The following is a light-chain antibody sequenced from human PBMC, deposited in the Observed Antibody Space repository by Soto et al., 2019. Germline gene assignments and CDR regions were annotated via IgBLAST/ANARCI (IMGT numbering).Light chain of an antibody. Sequence: EIVMTQPPATLSVSPGESVTFSSRASQSVNTKLAWYQHKPGQAPRLLISGASTGATGIPARFSGSGSGTEFTLTINSLESEDYAVYYCQQYGQWPMTFGGGTKVDI. CDR2: GAS. V-gene: IGKV3-15*01. CDR1: QSVNTK. J-gene: IGKJ4*01. CDR3: QQYGQWPMT.